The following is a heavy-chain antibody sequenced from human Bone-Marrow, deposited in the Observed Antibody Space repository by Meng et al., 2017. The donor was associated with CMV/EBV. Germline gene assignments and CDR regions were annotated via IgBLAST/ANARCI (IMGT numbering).Heavy chain of an antibody. V-gene: IGHV3-11*04. CDR2: ISSSGSTI. Sequence: GESLKISCAASGFTFSDYYMSWIRQAPGKGLEWVSYISSSGSTIYYADSVKGRFTISRDNAKNSLYLQMNSLRAEDTAVYYCARNSGSIAAAADYYYYGKDVWGQGTTVTVSS. CDR3: ARNSGSIAAAADYYYYGKDV. CDR1: GFTFSDYY. D-gene: IGHD6-13*01. J-gene: IGHJ6*02.